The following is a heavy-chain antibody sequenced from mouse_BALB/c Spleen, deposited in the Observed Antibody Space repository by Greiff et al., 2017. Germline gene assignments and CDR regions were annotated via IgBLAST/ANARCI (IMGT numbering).Heavy chain of an antibody. CDR3: AREEEYPWFAY. J-gene: IGHJ3*01. CDR1: GYTFTSYW. D-gene: IGHD2-10*02. V-gene: IGHV1-7*01. CDR2: INPSTGYT. Sequence: QVQLQQSGAELAKPGASVKMSCKASGYTFTSYWMHWVKQRPGQGLEWIGYINPSTGYTEYNQKFKDKATLTADKSSSTAYMQLSSLTSEDSAVYYCAREEEYPWFAYWGQGTLVTVSA.